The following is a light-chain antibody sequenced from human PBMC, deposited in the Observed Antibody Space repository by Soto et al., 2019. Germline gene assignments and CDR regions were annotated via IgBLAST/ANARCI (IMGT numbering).Light chain of an antibody. Sequence: EIVLTQSPGTLSLSPGERATLSCRASQSVSSSYLAWYQQKPGQAPRLLIYGASSRATGIPDRFSGSGSGTDFALTISRLEPEDFAVYYCQQYGSPITFGQGTRLGLN. J-gene: IGKJ5*01. V-gene: IGKV3-20*01. CDR1: QSVSSSY. CDR2: GAS. CDR3: QQYGSPIT.